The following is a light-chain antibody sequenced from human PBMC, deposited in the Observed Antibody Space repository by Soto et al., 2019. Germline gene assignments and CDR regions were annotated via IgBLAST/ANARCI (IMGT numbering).Light chain of an antibody. V-gene: IGLV7-43*01. CDR2: STT. CDR1: TGAVTSGYY. J-gene: IGLJ3*02. CDR3: LLYDGGPGV. Sequence: QAVVTQEPSLTVSPGGTVTLTCASSTGAVTSGYYPNWFQQKPGQALRALIYSTTYKHSWTPARFSGSLLGGKAALTLSGVQPEDEAEYYCLLYDGGPGVFGGGTKLTVL.